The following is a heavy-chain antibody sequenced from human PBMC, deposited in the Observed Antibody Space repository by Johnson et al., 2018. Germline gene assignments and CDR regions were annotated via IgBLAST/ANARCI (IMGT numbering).Heavy chain of an antibody. Sequence: EVKLVESGGGLVKPGGSLRLSCAASGFTFSNAWMSWVRQAPGKGLEWVGRIKSKPDGGTTDYAAPVKGGFPISRDESKNTWYMQRNSLKTEYTAVYYFTTDDDYDGWGVWGQGTTVTGSS. CDR2: IKSKPDGGTT. CDR3: TTDDDYDGWGV. V-gene: IGHV3-15*01. CDR1: GFTFSNAW. J-gene: IGHJ6*02.